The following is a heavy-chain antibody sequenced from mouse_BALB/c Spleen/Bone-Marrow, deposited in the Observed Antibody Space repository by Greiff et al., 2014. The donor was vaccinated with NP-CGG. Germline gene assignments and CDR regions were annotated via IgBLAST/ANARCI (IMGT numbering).Heavy chain of an antibody. CDR2: INPSTGYT. J-gene: IGHJ3*01. D-gene: IGHD4-1*01. Sequence: QVQLQQPGAELAKPGASVKMSCKASGYTFTSYWMHWVKQRPGQGLEWIGYINPSTGYTDYNQKFKDKATLTADKSSSTAYMQLSSLTSEDSAVYYCAGRLNWDWFAYWGQGTLVTVSA. V-gene: IGHV1-7*01. CDR3: AGRLNWDWFAY. CDR1: GYTFTSYW.